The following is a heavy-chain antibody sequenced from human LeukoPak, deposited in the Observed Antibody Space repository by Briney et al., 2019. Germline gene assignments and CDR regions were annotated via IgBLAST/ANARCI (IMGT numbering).Heavy chain of an antibody. Sequence: ASVKVSCKASGGTFSSYAISWVRQAPGQGLEWMGWINPYSGGTNYAQKFQGRVSMTRDTSISTAYMELNRLRSDDTAVYYCAKEGSGTYRNFDYWGQGTLVTVSS. CDR2: INPYSGGT. J-gene: IGHJ4*02. V-gene: IGHV1-2*02. CDR1: GGTFSSYA. D-gene: IGHD1-26*01. CDR3: AKEGSGTYRNFDY.